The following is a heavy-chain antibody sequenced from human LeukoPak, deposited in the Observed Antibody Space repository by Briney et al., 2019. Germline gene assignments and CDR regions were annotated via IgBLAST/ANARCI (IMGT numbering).Heavy chain of an antibody. CDR2: ISGSGGST. CDR1: GFTFSSYG. CDR3: AKVDSSSWYRTLDY. D-gene: IGHD6-13*01. V-gene: IGHV3-23*01. J-gene: IGHJ4*02. Sequence: GRSLRLSCVASGFTFSSYGMHWVRQAPGRGLEWVSAISGSGGSTYYADSVKGRFTISRDNSKNTLYLQMNSLRAEDTAVYYCAKVDSSSWYRTLDYWGQGTLVTVSS.